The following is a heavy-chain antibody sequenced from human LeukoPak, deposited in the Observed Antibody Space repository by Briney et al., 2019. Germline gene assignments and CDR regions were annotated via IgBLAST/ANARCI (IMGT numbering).Heavy chain of an antibody. V-gene: IGHV1-24*01. CDR2: FDLEDGET. D-gene: IGHD3-3*01. Sequence: ASVKVSCKVSGYTLTELSMHWVRQAPGKGLEWMGGFDLEDGETIYAQKFQGRVTMTEDTSTDTAYMELSSLRPEDTAVYYCATERGIGSRHFWNYWGQGTLVTVSS. CDR3: ATERGIGSRHFWNY. CDR1: GYTLTELS. J-gene: IGHJ4*02.